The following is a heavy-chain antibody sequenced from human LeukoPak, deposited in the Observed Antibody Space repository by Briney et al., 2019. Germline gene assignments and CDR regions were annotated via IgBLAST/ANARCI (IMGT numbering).Heavy chain of an antibody. CDR2: IYYSGST. Sequence: TETLSLTCTVSGDSISSYYWSWIRQPPGKGLEWIGYIYYSGSTNYNPSLKSRVTISVDTSKNQFSLKLSSVTAADTAVYYCARDLLDYYESSGPYSNWFDPWGQGTLVTVSS. J-gene: IGHJ5*02. CDR1: GDSISSYY. CDR3: ARDLLDYYESSGPYSNWFDP. V-gene: IGHV4-59*01. D-gene: IGHD3-22*01.